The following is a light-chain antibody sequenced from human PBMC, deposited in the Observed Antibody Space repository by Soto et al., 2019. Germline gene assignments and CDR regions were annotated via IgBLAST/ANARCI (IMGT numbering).Light chain of an antibody. CDR2: DVN. J-gene: IGLJ1*01. CDR1: SSDVGGYNL. V-gene: IGLV2-14*01. CDR3: SSYKSSSTLPYV. Sequence: QSALTQPASVSGSPGQSITISCTGTSSDVGGYNLVSWYQQYPDKAPQLMIFDVNTRPSGVSNRFSGSKSGNTASLTISGLQAEDEADYYCSSYKSSSTLPYVFGTGTKLTVL.